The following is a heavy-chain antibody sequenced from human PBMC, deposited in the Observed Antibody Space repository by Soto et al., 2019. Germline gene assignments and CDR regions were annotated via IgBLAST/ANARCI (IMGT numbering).Heavy chain of an antibody. J-gene: IGHJ6*03. CDR2: MKQDGSEI. CDR1: GFTFTNYW. CDR3: VRAMDV. V-gene: IGHV3-7*01. Sequence: GGSLRLFCAASGFTFTNYWMTWVRQAPGKGLEWVANMKQDGSEIYYVDSVKGRFTVSRDNAKNSLSLDMNSLRAEDTAVYYCVRAMDVWGKGTTVTVSS.